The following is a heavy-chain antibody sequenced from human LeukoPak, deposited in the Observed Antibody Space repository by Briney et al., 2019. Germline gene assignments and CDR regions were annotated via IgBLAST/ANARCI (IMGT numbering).Heavy chain of an antibody. J-gene: IGHJ4*02. CDR2: IIPIFGTA. CDR3: ARSKAASYYFDY. CDR1: GGTFSSYA. D-gene: IGHD6-6*01. Sequence: SVKVSCKASGGTFSSYAISWVRQAPGQGLEWMGGIIPIFGTANYAQKFQGRVTITADESTSTAYMELSSLRSEDTAVYYCARSKAASYYFDYWGQGTLVTVSS. V-gene: IGHV1-69*13.